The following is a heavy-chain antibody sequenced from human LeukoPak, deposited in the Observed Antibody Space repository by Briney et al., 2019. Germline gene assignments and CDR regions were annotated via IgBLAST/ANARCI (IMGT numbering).Heavy chain of an antibody. CDR3: ARAPSSRWYYDY. CDR1: GYPFTTYA. D-gene: IGHD6-19*01. J-gene: IGHJ4*02. CDR2: VSAGDGNT. V-gene: IGHV1-3*01. Sequence: ASVKVSCKTSGYPFTTYAIHWVRQAPGQGLEWMGCVSAGDGNTKSSQNFQGRVTITRDTSANTAYMELSSLRSEDTAVFYCARAPSSRWYYDYWGQGTLVSVSS.